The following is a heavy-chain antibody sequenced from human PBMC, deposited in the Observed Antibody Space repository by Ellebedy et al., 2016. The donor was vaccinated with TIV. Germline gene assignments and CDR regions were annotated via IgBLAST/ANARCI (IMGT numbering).Heavy chain of an antibody. D-gene: IGHD4-23*01. CDR1: GFTFSRYW. CDR2: SNQSGNT. V-gene: IGHV4-34*01. Sequence: GSLRLXXVVSGFTFSRYWMNWVRQPPGKGLEWIGESNQSGNTNYNPSLKSRVTVSVDTSKNQFSLKVISVTAADTAVYYCARGRDYGGNSGFSDYWGQGTLVTVSS. J-gene: IGHJ4*02. CDR3: ARGRDYGGNSGFSDY.